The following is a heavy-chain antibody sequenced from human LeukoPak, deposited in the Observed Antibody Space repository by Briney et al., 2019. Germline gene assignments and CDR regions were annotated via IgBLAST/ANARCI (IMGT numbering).Heavy chain of an antibody. J-gene: IGHJ4*02. V-gene: IGHV1-46*04. CDR1: GSTFTYYY. CDR3: ARGKDYGDYVFDY. CDR2: SNPSGGST. D-gene: IGHD4-17*01. Sequence: ASVTLCFTSSGSTFTYYYIHWDRDAHGPGQGRMGISNPSGGSTSYGQKLHGRVTMTRDTYTSTVYMQLSSLRSEDTAVYYCARGKDYGDYVFDYWGQGTLVTDS.